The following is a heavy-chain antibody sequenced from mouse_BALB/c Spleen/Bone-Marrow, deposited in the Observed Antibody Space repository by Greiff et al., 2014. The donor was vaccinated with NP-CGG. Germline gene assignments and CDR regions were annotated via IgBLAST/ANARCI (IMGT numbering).Heavy chain of an antibody. Sequence: VQLQQSGPELVKPGASVKISCKTSGYSFTEYTMHWVKQRHGKSLEWIGRINPNNGGTSYNQKFKGKATLTVDKSSSTAYMELRSLTSEDSAVYYCARPGRLGRDWYCDVWGAGTTVTVSS. D-gene: IGHD4-1*01. J-gene: IGHJ1*01. CDR1: GYSFTEYT. V-gene: IGHV1-22*01. CDR2: INPNNGGT. CDR3: ARPGRLGRDWYCDV.